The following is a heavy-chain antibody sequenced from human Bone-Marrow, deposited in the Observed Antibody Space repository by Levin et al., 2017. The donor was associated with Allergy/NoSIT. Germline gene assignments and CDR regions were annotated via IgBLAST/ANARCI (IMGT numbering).Heavy chain of an antibody. V-gene: IGHV4-61*01. CDR2: IYYSGTI. D-gene: IGHD6-19*01. J-gene: IGHJ4*02. Sequence: SETLSLTCSVSDDSVSSGRYCWSWIRQPPGGGLEWMGSIYYSGTIHYNPSLKSRVTLSIAASKHQFSLNLTSVTAADTAVYYCARGQYSSGWDQSFGYWGQGTLVSVSS. CDR3: ARGQYSSGWDQSFGY. CDR1: DDSVSSGRYC.